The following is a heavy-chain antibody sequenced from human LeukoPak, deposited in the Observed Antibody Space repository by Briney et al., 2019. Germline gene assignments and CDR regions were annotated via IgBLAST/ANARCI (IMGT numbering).Heavy chain of an antibody. CDR2: ISSSGSTI. Sequence: PGGSLRLSCAASGFTFSDYYMSWIRQAPGKGLERVSYISSSGSTIYYADSVKGRFTISRDNSKNTLYLQMNSLRAEDTAVYYCAKDKFVSITMVRGVFDYWGQGTLVTVSS. D-gene: IGHD3-10*01. CDR1: GFTFSDYY. V-gene: IGHV3-11*01. CDR3: AKDKFVSITMVRGVFDY. J-gene: IGHJ4*02.